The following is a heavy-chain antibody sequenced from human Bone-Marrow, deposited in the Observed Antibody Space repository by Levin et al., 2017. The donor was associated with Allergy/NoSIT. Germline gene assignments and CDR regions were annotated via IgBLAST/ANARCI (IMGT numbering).Heavy chain of an antibody. D-gene: IGHD5-12*01. Sequence: KTSETLSLTCTVSGDSITNHYCNWIRQPPGKGLEWIGYVDSSGNTNYSPSLKSRVTMSIDTSKNQFSLRLSSVTAADTAVYYCAAFKWPQKGHDAFNLWGQGTMVTVSS. V-gene: IGHV4-59*03. CDR3: AAFKWPQKGHDAFNL. CDR2: VDSSGNT. J-gene: IGHJ3*01. CDR1: GDSITNHY.